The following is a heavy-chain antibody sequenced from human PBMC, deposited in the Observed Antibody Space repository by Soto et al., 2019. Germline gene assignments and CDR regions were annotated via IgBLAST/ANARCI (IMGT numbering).Heavy chain of an antibody. Sequence: QVQLVQSGAEVKKPGASVKVSCKTSGYTFSSYGISWVRQAPGQGLEWMGWISTYKGDTHYVQNLQGRVTLTTDTSTSTAYMELSSLRSDDTAVYYCARAYGDYYFDYWGQGTLVTVSS. V-gene: IGHV1-18*01. D-gene: IGHD4-17*01. CDR1: GYTFSSYG. J-gene: IGHJ4*02. CDR2: ISTYKGDT. CDR3: ARAYGDYYFDY.